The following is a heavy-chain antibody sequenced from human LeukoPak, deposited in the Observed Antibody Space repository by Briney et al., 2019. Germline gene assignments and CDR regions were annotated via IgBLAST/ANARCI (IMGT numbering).Heavy chain of an antibody. CDR2: INPNSGGT. CDR1: GYTFTDYY. Sequence: ASVKVSFKASGYTFTDYYIHWVRQAPGQGLEWMGWINPNSGGTIYTQELQGRVTMTRDTSITTAYMELSGLRSDDTAVYFCARDYSHSGSYSFFDYWGQGALVTVSS. J-gene: IGHJ4*02. V-gene: IGHV1-2*02. CDR3: ARDYSHSGSYSFFDY. D-gene: IGHD3-10*01.